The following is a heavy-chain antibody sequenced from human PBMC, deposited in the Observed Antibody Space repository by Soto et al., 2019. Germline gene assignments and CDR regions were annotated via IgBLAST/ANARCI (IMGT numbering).Heavy chain of an antibody. CDR2: IDPSDSYT. CDR1: GYSFTRYW. CDR3: ARHPYDSSGYYHNWFDP. D-gene: IGHD3-22*01. V-gene: IGHV5-10-1*01. J-gene: IGHJ5*02. Sequence: RESLKISCKGSGYSFTRYWIYWVRQMPGKGLEWMGRIDPSDSYTNYSPSFQGHVTISADKSISTAYLQWSSLKASDTAMYYCARHPYDSSGYYHNWFDPWGQGTLVTVSS.